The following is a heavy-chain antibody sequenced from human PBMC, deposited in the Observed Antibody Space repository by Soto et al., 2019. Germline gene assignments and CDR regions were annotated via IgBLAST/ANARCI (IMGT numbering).Heavy chain of an antibody. CDR2: ISAYNGNT. V-gene: IGHV1-18*01. CDR1: GYTFTSYG. J-gene: IGHJ6*03. CDR3: ARGTSGYDYSRSGYYYYYMDV. Sequence: QVQLVQSGAEVKKPGASVKVSCKASGYTFTSYGISWVRQAPGQGLEWMGWISAYNGNTNYAQKLQGRVTMTTETSTSTAYMELRSLRSDDTAVYYCARGTSGYDYSRSGYYYYYMDVWGKGTTVTVSS. D-gene: IGHD5-12*01.